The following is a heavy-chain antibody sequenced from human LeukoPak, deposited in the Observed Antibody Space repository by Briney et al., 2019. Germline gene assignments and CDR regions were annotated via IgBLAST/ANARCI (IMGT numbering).Heavy chain of an antibody. CDR1: GGSVSSGSYY. CDR3: ARGIAVAGTI. V-gene: IGHV4-61*01. CDR2: IYYSGST. Sequence: KTSETLSLTCTLSGGSVSSGSYYWSWIRQPPGKGLEWIGYIYYSGSTNYNPSLKSRVTISVDTSKNQFSLKLSSVTAADTAVYYCARGIAVAGTIWGQGTLVTVSS. D-gene: IGHD6-19*01. J-gene: IGHJ4*02.